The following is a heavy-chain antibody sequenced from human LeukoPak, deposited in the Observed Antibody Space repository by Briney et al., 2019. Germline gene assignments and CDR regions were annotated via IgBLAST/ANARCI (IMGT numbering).Heavy chain of an antibody. V-gene: IGHV3-30*18. CDR1: GFTFNNYG. Sequence: PGRSLRLSCAASGFTFNNYGMHWVRQAPGKGLEWVTVISYDGKIQHYADSVKGRFTISRDNSKNTLYLQMNSLRAEDTAVYYCAKRNPGGCSSTSCYTYFDYWGQGTLVTVSS. J-gene: IGHJ4*02. D-gene: IGHD2-2*02. CDR3: AKRNPGGCSSTSCYTYFDY. CDR2: ISYDGKIQ.